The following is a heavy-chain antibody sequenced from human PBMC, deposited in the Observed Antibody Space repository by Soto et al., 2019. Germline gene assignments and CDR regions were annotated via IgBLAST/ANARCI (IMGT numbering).Heavy chain of an antibody. J-gene: IGHJ6*02. CDR3: ARAARRSSYYYGMDV. Sequence: PGGSLRLSCAASGFTFSSYDMHWVRQATGKGLEWVSAIGTAGDTYYPGSVKGRFTISRENAKNSLYLQMNSLRAGDTAVYYCARAARRSSYYYGMDVWGQGTTVTVS. V-gene: IGHV3-13*01. CDR2: IGTAGDT. CDR1: GFTFSSYD. D-gene: IGHD6-6*01.